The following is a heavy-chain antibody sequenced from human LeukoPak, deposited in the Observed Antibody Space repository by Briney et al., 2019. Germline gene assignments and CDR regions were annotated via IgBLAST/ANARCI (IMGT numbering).Heavy chain of an antibody. CDR1: GFTFSSYS. V-gene: IGHV3-21*01. Sequence: PGGSLRLSCAASGFTFSSYSMNWVRQAPGKGLEWVSSISSSSSYIYYADSVKGRFTISRDNAKNSLYLQMNSLRVEDTAVYYCARGASHFIVVVIAYFDYWGQGTLVTVSS. CDR3: ARGASHFIVVVIAYFDY. D-gene: IGHD2-21*01. J-gene: IGHJ4*02. CDR2: ISSSSSYI.